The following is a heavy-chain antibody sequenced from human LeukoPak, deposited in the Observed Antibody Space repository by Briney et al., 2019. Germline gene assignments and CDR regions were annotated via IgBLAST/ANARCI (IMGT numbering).Heavy chain of an antibody. CDR2: IYPGDSDT. CDR1: GYTFSSYW. CDR3: AGQNDFRLDY. J-gene: IGHJ4*02. D-gene: IGHD3-3*01. V-gene: IGHV5-51*01. Sequence: PGESLKISCKGSGYTFSSYWIGWVRQMPGKGLEWMGIIYPGDSDTRYSPSLQGQVTISVDTSIGTAYLQWSSLKASDTAIYYCAGQNDFRLDYWGQGTLVTVSS.